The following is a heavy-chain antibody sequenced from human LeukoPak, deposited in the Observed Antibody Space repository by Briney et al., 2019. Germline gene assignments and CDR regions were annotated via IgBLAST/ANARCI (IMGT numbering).Heavy chain of an antibody. CDR3: ARARNNYDSSGYSALDY. V-gene: IGHV3-33*01. D-gene: IGHD3-22*01. J-gene: IGHJ4*02. CDR2: LWYDGTNK. CDR1: EFIFSSYG. Sequence: GGSLRLSCAASEFIFSSYGMHWVRQAPGKGLEWVASLWYDGTNKYHADSVKGRFTISRDNSQSTLYLQMNSLRAEDTAVYYYARARNNYDSSGYSALDYWGQGTLVTVSS.